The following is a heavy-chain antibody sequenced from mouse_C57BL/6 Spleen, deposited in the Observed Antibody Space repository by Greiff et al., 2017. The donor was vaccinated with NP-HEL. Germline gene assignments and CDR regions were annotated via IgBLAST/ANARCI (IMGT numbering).Heavy chain of an antibody. CDR1: GYAFSSYW. Sequence: VQLQQSGAELVKPGASVKISCKASGYAFSSYWMNWVKQRPGKGLEWIGQIYPGDGDTNYNGKFKGKATLTADKSSSTAHMQLSSLTSEDSAVYFCATYDYEEGYAMDYWGQGTSVTVSS. J-gene: IGHJ4*01. V-gene: IGHV1-80*01. D-gene: IGHD2-4*01. CDR2: IYPGDGDT. CDR3: ATYDYEEGYAMDY.